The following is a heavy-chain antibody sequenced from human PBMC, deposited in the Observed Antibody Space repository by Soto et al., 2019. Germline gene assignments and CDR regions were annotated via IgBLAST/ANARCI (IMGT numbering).Heavy chain of an antibody. CDR3: ARGVHYFDY. Sequence: SETLSLTCAVYGGSFSGYYWSWIRQPPGKGLEWIGEINHSGSTNYNPSLKSRVTISVDTSKNQFSLKLSSVTAADTAVYYCARGVHYFDYWGQGTLVTVSS. V-gene: IGHV4-34*01. CDR1: GGSFSGYY. J-gene: IGHJ4*02. CDR2: INHSGST.